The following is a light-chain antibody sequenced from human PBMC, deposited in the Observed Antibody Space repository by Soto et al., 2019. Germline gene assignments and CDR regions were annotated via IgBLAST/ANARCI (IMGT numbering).Light chain of an antibody. CDR1: QSVGPS. Sequence: IQMTQSPSTLSASVGDRVTVTCRARQSVGPSLAWYQQKPGKGPNLLIYGASIFETGAPSRFSGSRSGTDFTLTIASLQPDESATYYCPHYDSFPLTFGPGTKVEIK. CDR3: PHYDSFPLT. V-gene: IGKV1-5*01. J-gene: IGKJ3*01. CDR2: GAS.